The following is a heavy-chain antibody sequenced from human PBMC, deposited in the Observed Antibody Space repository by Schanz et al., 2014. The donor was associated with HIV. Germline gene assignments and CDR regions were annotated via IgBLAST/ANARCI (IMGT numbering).Heavy chain of an antibody. J-gene: IGHJ6*02. CDR2: ISFDGGEK. CDR1: GFTFSSYG. CDR3: AKGARAHKVTTGVDV. Sequence: ESGGGVVQPGRSLRLSCAASGFTFSSYGMHWVRQAPGKGLEWVAVISFDGGEKHYADSAKGRFTISRDNSKNTLYLQMNSLRAEDTAVYYCAKGARAHKVTTGVDVWGPGTTVTVSS. D-gene: IGHD4-17*01. V-gene: IGHV3-30*18.